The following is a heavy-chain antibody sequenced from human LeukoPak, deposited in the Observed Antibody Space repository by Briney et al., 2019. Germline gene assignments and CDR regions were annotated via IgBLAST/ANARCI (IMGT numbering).Heavy chain of an antibody. CDR3: ARGGPGYSSSWYGSTLGMDV. Sequence: GGSLRLSCAASGFTFSSYSMNWVRQAPGKGLECVSYISSSSSTIYYADSVKGRFTISRDNAKNSLYLQMNSLRAEDTAVYYCARGGPGYSSSWYGSTLGMDVWGQGTTVTVSS. CDR2: ISSSSSTI. J-gene: IGHJ6*02. CDR1: GFTFSSYS. D-gene: IGHD6-13*01. V-gene: IGHV3-48*04.